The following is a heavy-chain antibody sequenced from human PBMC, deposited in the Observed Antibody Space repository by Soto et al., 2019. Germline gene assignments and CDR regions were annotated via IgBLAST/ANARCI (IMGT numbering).Heavy chain of an antibody. J-gene: IGHJ4*02. D-gene: IGHD6-25*01. CDR2: INPASGST. CDR3: ARDLAAGDH. V-gene: IGHV1-46*01. CDR1: GYTFTHYY. Sequence: QVQLVQSGAEVKNPGASVKLSCRTSGYTFTHYYIHWVRQAPRQGLEWLAIINPASGSTNYAQDFLGRVTLTMDTSTTTVYMELSGLRAEDTAIFYGARDLAAGDHWGQGTLVTVSS.